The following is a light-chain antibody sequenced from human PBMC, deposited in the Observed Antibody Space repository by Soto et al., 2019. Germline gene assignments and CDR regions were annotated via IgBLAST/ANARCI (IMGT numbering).Light chain of an antibody. V-gene: IGKV3-15*01. CDR3: QQYNNWPWT. J-gene: IGKJ1*01. CDR1: QRVSTF. CDR2: EAS. Sequence: EIVLTQPPGILSSSPGHRATLSCRASQRVSTFLAWYQQRPGQAPRLLISEASNRATGIPARFSGSGSGTEFTLTISSLQSEEFAVYYCQQYNNWPWTFGQGTKVDIK.